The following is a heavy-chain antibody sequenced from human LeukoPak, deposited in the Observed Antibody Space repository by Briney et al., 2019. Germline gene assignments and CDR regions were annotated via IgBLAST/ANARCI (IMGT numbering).Heavy chain of an antibody. Sequence: SETLSLTCTVSGGSISSYYWSWIRQPPGKGLEWIGYIYYSGSTNYNPSPNSRVTISLDTSKHPLSLTPSSVTAADTAVYYCARHQGDDYGGNSRTWAFDYWGQGTLVTVSS. CDR2: IYYSGST. V-gene: IGHV4-59*08. J-gene: IGHJ4*02. CDR1: GGSISSYY. CDR3: ARHQGDDYGGNSRTWAFDY. D-gene: IGHD4-23*01.